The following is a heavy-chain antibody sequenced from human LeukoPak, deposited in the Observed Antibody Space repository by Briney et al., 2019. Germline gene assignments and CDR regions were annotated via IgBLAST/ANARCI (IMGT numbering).Heavy chain of an antibody. V-gene: IGHV4-31*03. Sequence: SETLPLTCTVSGGSISSGGYYWSWIRQHPGKGLEWIGYIYYSGSTYYNPSLKSRVTISVDTSKNQFSLKLSSVTAADTAVYYCARSPGNYYDSSGYSLGHYYFDYWGQGTLVTVSS. CDR1: GGSISSGGYY. CDR2: IYYSGST. D-gene: IGHD3-22*01. J-gene: IGHJ4*02. CDR3: ARSPGNYYDSSGYSLGHYYFDY.